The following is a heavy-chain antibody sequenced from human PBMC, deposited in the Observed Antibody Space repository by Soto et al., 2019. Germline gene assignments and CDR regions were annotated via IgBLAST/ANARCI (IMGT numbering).Heavy chain of an antibody. D-gene: IGHD6-13*01. Sequence: GESLVSSGKGSGCCLTSYWISWVRQMPGKGLEWMGRIDPSDSYTNYSPSFQGHVTISADQSISTAYLQWSSLKASDTAMYYCAGIADNYGMDVWGQGTTVTVSS. J-gene: IGHJ6*02. CDR2: IDPSDSYT. CDR3: AGIADNYGMDV. V-gene: IGHV5-10-1*01. CDR1: GCCLTSYW.